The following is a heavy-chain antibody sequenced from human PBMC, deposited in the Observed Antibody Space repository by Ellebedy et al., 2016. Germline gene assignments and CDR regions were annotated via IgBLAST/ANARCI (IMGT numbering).Heavy chain of an antibody. CDR2: ISNDGNNK. Sequence: GESLKISXAASGFPFNTYALHWVRQAPGKGLEWMALISNDGNNKFYADSVKGRFTISRDNPKSNLYLQMNSLRAEDTATYYCAKGKRGGADFDYWGQGTLVTVSS. CDR1: GFPFNTYA. CDR3: AKGKRGGADFDY. J-gene: IGHJ4*01. D-gene: IGHD4/OR15-4a*01. V-gene: IGHV3-30-3*01.